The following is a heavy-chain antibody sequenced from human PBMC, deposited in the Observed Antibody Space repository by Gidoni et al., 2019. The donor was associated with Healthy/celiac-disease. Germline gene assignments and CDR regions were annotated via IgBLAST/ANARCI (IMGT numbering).Heavy chain of an antibody. J-gene: IGHJ6*02. CDR2: IYYSGST. CDR1: GGSINSSSYY. V-gene: IGHV4-39*01. D-gene: IGHD4-4*01. Sequence: QLQLQESGPGLVKPSETLSLTCTVSGGSINSSSYYWGWIRQPPGKGLEWIGTIYYSGSTYYNPSLKNRVTISVDTSKNQFSLKLSSVTAADTAVYYCAKHFTVLYYYYGMDVWGQGTTVTVSS. CDR3: AKHFTVLYYYYGMDV.